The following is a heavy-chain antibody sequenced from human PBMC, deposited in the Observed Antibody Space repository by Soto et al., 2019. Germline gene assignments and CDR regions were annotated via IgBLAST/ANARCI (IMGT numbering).Heavy chain of an antibody. CDR1: GGSISSSRCH. V-gene: IGHV4-39*07. CDR2: IKYSGST. CDR3: ASDGGVWGLEAFDI. J-gene: IGHJ3*02. Sequence: SETLSLTCTVSGGSISSSRCHWGWIRQPPGKGLEWIASIKYSGSTNYNPSLKSRVTISVDTSKNQFSLKLSSVTDADTVLYSCASDGGVWGLEAFDIWGQGTMVTVSS. D-gene: IGHD1-1*01.